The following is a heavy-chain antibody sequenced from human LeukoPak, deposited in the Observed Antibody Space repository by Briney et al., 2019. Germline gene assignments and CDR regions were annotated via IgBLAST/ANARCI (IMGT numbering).Heavy chain of an antibody. Sequence: GGSLRLSCAASGFTFSSYWMSWVRQAPGKGLEWVANIKQDGSEKYYVDSVRGRFTISRDNAKNSLYLQMNSLRAEDTAVYYCARDRFRRVRNYYDSSGYYGGIDYWGQGTLVTVSS. CDR1: GFTFSSYW. CDR3: ARDRFRRVRNYYDSSGYYGGIDY. CDR2: IKQDGSEK. J-gene: IGHJ4*02. V-gene: IGHV3-7*01. D-gene: IGHD3-22*01.